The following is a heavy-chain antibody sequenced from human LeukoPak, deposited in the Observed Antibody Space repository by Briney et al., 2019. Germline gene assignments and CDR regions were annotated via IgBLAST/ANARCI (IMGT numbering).Heavy chain of an antibody. Sequence: GGSLRLSCAASGFTFSTYVMSWVRQAPGKGLEWVSAISGSGGSTYYADSVKGRFTISRDNSKNTLYLQMNSLRAEDTAVYYCARARFGELFHYFDYWGQGTLVTVSS. V-gene: IGHV3-23*01. CDR2: ISGSGGST. D-gene: IGHD3-10*01. CDR3: ARARFGELFHYFDY. CDR1: GFTFSTYV. J-gene: IGHJ4*02.